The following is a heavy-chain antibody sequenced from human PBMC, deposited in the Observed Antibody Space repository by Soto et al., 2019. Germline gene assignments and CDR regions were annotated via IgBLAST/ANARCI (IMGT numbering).Heavy chain of an antibody. CDR2: ISYDGSNK. Sequence: GGSLRLSCAASGFTFSSYGMHWVRQAPGKGLEWVAVISYDGSNKYYADSVKGRFTISRDNSKNTLYLQMNSLRAEDTAVYYCAKQACTNGLCWRPSYFDYWGEGTRVTVSS. J-gene: IGHJ4*02. CDR3: AKQACTNGLCWRPSYFDY. V-gene: IGHV3-30*18. D-gene: IGHD2-8*01. CDR1: GFTFSSYG.